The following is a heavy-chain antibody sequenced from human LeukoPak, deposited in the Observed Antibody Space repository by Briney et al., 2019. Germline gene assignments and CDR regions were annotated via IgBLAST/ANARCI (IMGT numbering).Heavy chain of an antibody. V-gene: IGHV1-69*01. CDR1: GGTFSNYA. D-gene: IGHD2-2*01. J-gene: IGHJ5*02. CDR2: IIPFFGTA. Sequence: ASVKVSCKASGGTFSNYAISWVRQAPGQGLEWMGGIIPFFGTAIYAQKFQDRVTITADDSTSTAYMELRSLRSEDTAVYYCARDVRHRYCSSATCYRGWFDPWGQGTLVTVSS. CDR3: ARDVRHRYCSSATCYRGWFDP.